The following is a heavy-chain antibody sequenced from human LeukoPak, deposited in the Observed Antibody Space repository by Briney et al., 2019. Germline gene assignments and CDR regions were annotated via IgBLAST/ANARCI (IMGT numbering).Heavy chain of an antibody. V-gene: IGHV1-2*02. CDR1: GYTFTGFC. J-gene: IGHJ1*01. D-gene: IGHD3-10*01. Sequence: GASVKVSCKASGYTFTGFCIHWVRQAPGQGLEWMGWLNPPSGGTDYAQNFQGRVTMTRDTSISTGYMELSRLRSDDTAVYYCARDLDNYSGSGSYYNGDPLFQHWGQGTLVTVSS. CDR3: ARDLDNYSGSGSYYNGDPLFQH. CDR2: LNPPSGGT.